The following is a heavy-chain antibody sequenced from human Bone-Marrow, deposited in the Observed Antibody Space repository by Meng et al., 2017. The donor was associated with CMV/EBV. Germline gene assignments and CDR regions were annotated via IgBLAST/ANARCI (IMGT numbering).Heavy chain of an antibody. CDR1: GYTFTSYG. V-gene: IGHV1-69*05. CDR3: ASGVVYSTLNY. J-gene: IGHJ4*02. D-gene: IGHD6-13*01. CDR2: IIPIFGTA. Sequence: SVKVSCKASGYTFTSYGISWVRQAPGQGLEWVGWIIPIFGTANYAQKFQGRVTITTDESTSTAYMELSSLRSEDTAVYYCASGVVYSTLNYWGQGTLVTVSS.